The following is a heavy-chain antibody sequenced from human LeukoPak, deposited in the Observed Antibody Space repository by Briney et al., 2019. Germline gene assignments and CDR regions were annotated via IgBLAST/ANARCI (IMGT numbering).Heavy chain of an antibody. CDR3: ARGGGYYGSGSLHYYYYGMDV. V-gene: IGHV3-30*01. J-gene: IGHJ6*02. CDR1: GFTFSSYP. CDR2: ISYDGSNK. D-gene: IGHD3-10*01. Sequence: GRSLRLSCAASGFTFSSYPMHWVRQAPGKGLEWVAVISYDGSNKYYADSVKGRFTISRDTSKNTLYLQINSLRTEDTAVYYCARGGGYYGSGSLHYYYYGMDVWGRGTTVTVSS.